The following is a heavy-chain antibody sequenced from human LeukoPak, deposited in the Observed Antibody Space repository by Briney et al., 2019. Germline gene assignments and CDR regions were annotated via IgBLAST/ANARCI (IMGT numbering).Heavy chain of an antibody. V-gene: IGHV3-21*01. CDR3: ARMYYDFWSGPHPVWFDP. CDR2: ISSTSTYI. Sequence: GGSLRLSCAASGFTFSSYSMNWVRQAPGKGLEWVSSISSTSTYIYYADSLKGRFTISRDNAKNSLYLQMNSLRAEDTAVYYCARMYYDFWSGPHPVWFDPWGQGTLVTVSS. J-gene: IGHJ5*02. D-gene: IGHD3-3*01. CDR1: GFTFSSYS.